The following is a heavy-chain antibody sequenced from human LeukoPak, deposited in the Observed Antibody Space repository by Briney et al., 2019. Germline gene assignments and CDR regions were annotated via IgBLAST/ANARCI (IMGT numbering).Heavy chain of an antibody. V-gene: IGHV1-69*13. CDR2: IIPIFGTA. Sequence: ASVKVSCKASGGTFSSYAISWVRQAPGQGLEWMGGIIPIFGTANYAQKFQGRVTITADESTSTAYMELSSLRSEDTAVYYCARGEQLGPTYFDYWGQGTLVTVSS. D-gene: IGHD6-6*01. CDR3: ARGEQLGPTYFDY. CDR1: GGTFSSYA. J-gene: IGHJ4*02.